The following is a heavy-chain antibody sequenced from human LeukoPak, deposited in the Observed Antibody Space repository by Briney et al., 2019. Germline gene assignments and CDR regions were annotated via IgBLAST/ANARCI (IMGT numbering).Heavy chain of an antibody. Sequence: ASVKVSCKVSGYTFTGYYMHWVRQAPGQGLEWMGWINPNSGGTNYAQKFQGRVTMTRDTSISTAYMELSRLRSDDTAVYYCARSNWDRSNMDVWGKGTTVTVSS. D-gene: IGHD3-22*01. CDR2: INPNSGGT. CDR1: GYTFTGYY. V-gene: IGHV1-2*02. J-gene: IGHJ6*03. CDR3: ARSNWDRSNMDV.